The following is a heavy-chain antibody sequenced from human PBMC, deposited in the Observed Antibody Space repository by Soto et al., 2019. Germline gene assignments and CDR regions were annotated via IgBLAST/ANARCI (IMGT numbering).Heavy chain of an antibody. CDR1: GFTFDQYT. CDR2: ITWHSGTI. Sequence: DVQLVESGGGLVQPGRSLRLACAASGFTFDQYTMHWVRQAPGKGLEWVSSITWHSGTIGYADSVKGRFTISRDNAKNSLYLQMNSLRGADTALYYCAKEMITFGDFNYYYMDVWGNGTTVTVSS. J-gene: IGHJ6*03. D-gene: IGHD3-16*01. V-gene: IGHV3-9*01. CDR3: AKEMITFGDFNYYYMDV.